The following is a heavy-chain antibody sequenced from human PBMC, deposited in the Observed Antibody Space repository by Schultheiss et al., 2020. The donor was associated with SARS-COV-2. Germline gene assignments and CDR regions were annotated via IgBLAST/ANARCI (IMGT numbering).Heavy chain of an antibody. Sequence: GGSLRLSCAASGFTFSSYGMHWVRQAPGKGLEWVSGISWNSGSIGYADSVKGRFTISRDNSKNTLYLQMNSLRAEDTAVYYCARDQLLYLARDDYYYYGMDVWGQGTTVTVSS. CDR2: ISWNSGSI. J-gene: IGHJ6*02. CDR3: ARDQLLYLARDDYYYYGMDV. CDR1: GFTFSSYG. D-gene: IGHD2-2*02. V-gene: IGHV3-NL1*01.